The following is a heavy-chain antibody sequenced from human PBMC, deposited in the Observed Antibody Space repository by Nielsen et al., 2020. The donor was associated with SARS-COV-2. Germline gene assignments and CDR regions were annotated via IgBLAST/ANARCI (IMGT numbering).Heavy chain of an antibody. CDR1: GFTFSSYA. J-gene: IGHJ4*02. CDR3: AKESSGYSNYFDY. CDR2: ISYDGSNK. D-gene: IGHD3-22*01. V-gene: IGHV3-30*04. Sequence: GESLKISCAASGFTFSSYAMSWVRQAPGKGLEWVAVISYDGSNKYYADSVKGRFTISRDNSKNTLYLQMNSLRAEDTAVYYCAKESSGYSNYFDYWGQGTLVTVSS.